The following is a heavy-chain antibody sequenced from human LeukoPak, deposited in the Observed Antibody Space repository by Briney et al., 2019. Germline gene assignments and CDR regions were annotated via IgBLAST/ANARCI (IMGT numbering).Heavy chain of an antibody. CDR1: GGTFSSYA. CDR3: ARTQLLWFGELLLGDAFDI. D-gene: IGHD3-10*01. Sequence: SGKVSCKASGGTFSSYAISWVRQAPGQGLEWMGRIIPILGIANYAQKFQGRVTITADKSTSTAYMELSSLRSEDAAVYYCARTQLLWFGELLLGDAFDIWGQGTMVTVSS. V-gene: IGHV1-69*04. CDR2: IIPILGIA. J-gene: IGHJ3*02.